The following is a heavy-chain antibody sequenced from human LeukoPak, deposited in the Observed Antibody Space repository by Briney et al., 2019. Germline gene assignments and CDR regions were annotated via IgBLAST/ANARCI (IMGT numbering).Heavy chain of an antibody. CDR3: ARGNPGYRIDY. Sequence: SGTLSLICTVSGGSISSYYWSWIRQPPGKGLEWIGYIYYSGSTNYNPSLKSRVTISVDTSKNQFSLKLSSVTAADTAVYYCARGNPGYRIDYWGQGTLVTVSS. CDR2: IYYSGST. D-gene: IGHD6-13*01. CDR1: GGSISSYY. J-gene: IGHJ4*02. V-gene: IGHV4-59*01.